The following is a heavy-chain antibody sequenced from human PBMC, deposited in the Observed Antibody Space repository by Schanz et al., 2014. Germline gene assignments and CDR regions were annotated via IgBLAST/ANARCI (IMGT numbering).Heavy chain of an antibody. CDR1: GFAFSSYG. V-gene: IGHV3-48*01. Sequence: EVHLVESGGGLVQPGGSLRLSCLASGFAFSSYGMNWLRQAPGKGLEWVSVIGVDGTTTYYADSVKGRFTISRDNAKNSLYLEMNSLRPEDTAVYYCARGGFGEVSYFDYWGQGTLVTVSS. J-gene: IGHJ4*02. D-gene: IGHD3-10*01. CDR3: ARGGFGEVSYFDY. CDR2: IGVDGTTT.